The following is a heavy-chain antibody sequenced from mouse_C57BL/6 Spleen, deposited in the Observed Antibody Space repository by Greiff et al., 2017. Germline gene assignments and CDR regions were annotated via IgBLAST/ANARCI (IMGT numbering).Heavy chain of an antibody. CDR1: GYAFTNYL. V-gene: IGHV1-54*01. J-gene: IGHJ2*01. Sequence: VQLQQSGAELVRPGTSVKVSCKASGYAFTNYLIEWVKQRPGQGLEWIGVINPGSGGTNYNEKFKGKATLTADKSSSTAYMQLSSLTSEDSAVYFCARTGHYGSSPLDYWGQGTTLTVSS. CDR2: INPGSGGT. CDR3: ARTGHYGSSPLDY. D-gene: IGHD1-1*01.